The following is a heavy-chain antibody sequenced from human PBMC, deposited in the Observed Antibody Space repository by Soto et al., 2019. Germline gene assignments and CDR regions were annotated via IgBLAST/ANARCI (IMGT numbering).Heavy chain of an antibody. J-gene: IGHJ4*02. Sequence: SVKVSCKASGGTFSSYAISWVRQAPGQGLEWMGGIIPIFGTANYAQKFQGRVTITADESTSTAYMELSSLRSEDTAVYYCARSSPSGYSSSWFTGGFDYWGQGTLVTVSS. CDR1: GGTFSSYA. CDR2: IIPIFGTA. D-gene: IGHD6-13*01. V-gene: IGHV1-69*13. CDR3: ARSSPSGYSSSWFTGGFDY.